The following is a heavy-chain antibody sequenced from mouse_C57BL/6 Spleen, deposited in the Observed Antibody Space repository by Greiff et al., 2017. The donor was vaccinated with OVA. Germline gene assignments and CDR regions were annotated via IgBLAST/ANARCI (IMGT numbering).Heavy chain of an antibody. D-gene: IGHD1-1*01. CDR2: IDPSDSYT. Sequence: VQLQQSGAELVMPGASVKLSCKASGYTFTSYWMHWVKQRPGQGLEWIGEIDPSDSYTNYNQKFKGKSTLTVDKSSSTAYMQLSSLTSEDSAVYYCATLITTGGAYWGQGTLVTVSA. J-gene: IGHJ3*01. CDR3: ATLITTGGAY. V-gene: IGHV1-69*01. CDR1: GYTFTSYW.